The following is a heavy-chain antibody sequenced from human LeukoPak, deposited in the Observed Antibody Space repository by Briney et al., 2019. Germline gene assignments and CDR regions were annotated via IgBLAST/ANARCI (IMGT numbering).Heavy chain of an antibody. V-gene: IGHV3-48*04. CDR2: ISSSSSTI. J-gene: IGHJ4*02. Sequence: PSGGSLRLSCATSGFTFSDMHWVRQAPGKGLEWVSYISSSSSTIYYADSVKGRFTISRDNAKNSLHLQMNSLRAEDTAVYYCARVHEVNDYWGQGTLVTVSS. CDR3: ARVHEVNDY. CDR1: GFTFSD. D-gene: IGHD3-10*01.